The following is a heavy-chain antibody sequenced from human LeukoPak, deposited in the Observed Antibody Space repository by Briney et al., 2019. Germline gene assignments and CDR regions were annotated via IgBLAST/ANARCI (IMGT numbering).Heavy chain of an antibody. D-gene: IGHD3-16*01. J-gene: IGHJ4*02. CDR3: AKDWGYFDY. CDR2: ISGGGS. CDR1: GFTFSSYS. V-gene: IGHV3-23*01. Sequence: GGSLRLSCAASGFTFSSYSMNWVRQTPGKGLEWVSVISGGGSYYADSVKGRFTISRDNSKNTLYLQMNSLRAEDTAVYYCAKDWGYFDYWGQGTLVTVSS.